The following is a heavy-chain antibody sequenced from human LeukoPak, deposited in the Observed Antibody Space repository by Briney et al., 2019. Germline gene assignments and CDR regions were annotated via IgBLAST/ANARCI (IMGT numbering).Heavy chain of an antibody. Sequence: ASVNVSCKASGYTFTSYDINWVRQATGQGLEWMGWMNPNSGNTGYAQKFQGRVTMTRNTSISTAYMELSSLRSEGAAVYYCAIAAAGGFDYWGQGTLVTVSS. V-gene: IGHV1-8*01. D-gene: IGHD6-13*01. CDR3: AIAAAGGFDY. CDR1: GYTFTSYD. J-gene: IGHJ4*02. CDR2: MNPNSGNT.